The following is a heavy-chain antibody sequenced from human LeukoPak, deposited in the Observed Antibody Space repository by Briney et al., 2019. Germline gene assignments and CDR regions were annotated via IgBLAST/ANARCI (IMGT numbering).Heavy chain of an antibody. CDR3: ARSSGYCSGGSCYR. J-gene: IGHJ5*02. V-gene: IGHV4-39*01. CDR1: GGSISSSSYY. D-gene: IGHD2-15*01. Sequence: SETLSLTCTVSGGSISSSSYYWGWIRQPPGKGLEWIGSTYYSGSTYYNPSLKSRVTISVDTSKNQFSLKLSSVTAADTAVYYCARSSGYCSGGSCYRWGQGTLVTVSS. CDR2: TYYSGST.